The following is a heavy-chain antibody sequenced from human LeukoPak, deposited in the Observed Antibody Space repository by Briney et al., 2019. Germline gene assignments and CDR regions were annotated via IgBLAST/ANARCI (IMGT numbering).Heavy chain of an antibody. CDR3: ASPRWYDP. CDR2: ISYDGSSK. V-gene: IGHV3-30*04. Sequence: GGSLRLSCAASGFTFSGYAMHWVRQAPGKGLEWVAVISYDGSSKNYADSVNDRFTISRDNSKNTLYLQMNSLRVDDTAVYYCASPRWYDPWGQGTLVTVSS. CDR1: GFTFSGYA. J-gene: IGHJ5*02.